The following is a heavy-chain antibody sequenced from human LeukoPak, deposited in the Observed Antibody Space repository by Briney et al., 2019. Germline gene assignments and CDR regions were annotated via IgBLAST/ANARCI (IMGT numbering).Heavy chain of an antibody. Sequence: ASVKVSCKASGYTFTGSYMHWVRQAPGQGLEWMGWLNPNRGGTNYAQKFQGRVSMTRDTSTSTAYLEQSRLRSDDTAVYYWARYLGFYYGGGCDFYIWGKGATVT. D-gene: IGHD2-21*02. CDR1: GYTFTGSY. CDR2: LNPNRGGT. J-gene: IGHJ3*02. CDR3: ARYLGFYYGGGCDFYI. V-gene: IGHV1-2*02.